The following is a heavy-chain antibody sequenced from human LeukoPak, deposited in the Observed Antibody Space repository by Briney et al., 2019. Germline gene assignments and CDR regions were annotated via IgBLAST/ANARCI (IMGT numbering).Heavy chain of an antibody. D-gene: IGHD4-17*01. CDR1: GYTFTGHY. J-gene: IGHJ5*02. CDR3: AREMGMSTVTTIGWFDP. V-gene: IGHV1-2*02. CDR2: INPNNGGT. Sequence: ASVKVPCKASGYTFTGHYMHWVRQAPGQGLEWMGWINPNNGGTNYAQKFQGRVTMTRDTSISTAYMELSGLRSDDTAVYYCAREMGMSTVTTIGWFDPWGQGTLVTVSS.